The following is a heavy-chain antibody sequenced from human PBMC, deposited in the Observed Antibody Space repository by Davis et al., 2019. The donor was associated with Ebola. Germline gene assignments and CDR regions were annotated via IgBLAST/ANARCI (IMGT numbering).Heavy chain of an antibody. J-gene: IGHJ4*02. D-gene: IGHD4-11*01. CDR3: ARGHNYAHEY. CDR2: VILKSGAT. CDR1: GYTFTDYN. V-gene: IGHV1-2*06. Sequence: ASVKVSCKASGYTFTDYNIHWMRQAPGQGLEWLGRVILKSGATNYAQKFQGRVTMTMDTSINTVYMELSSLRYDDTADYYCARGHNYAHEYWGQGTLVTVSS.